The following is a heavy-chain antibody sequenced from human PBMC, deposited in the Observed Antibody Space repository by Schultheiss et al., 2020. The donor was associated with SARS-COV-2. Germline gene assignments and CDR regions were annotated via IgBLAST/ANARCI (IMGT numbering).Heavy chain of an antibody. CDR3: ARRDYSMGFLYFDI. CDR1: GYSFTSYW. V-gene: IGHV5-51*01. J-gene: IGHJ3*02. Sequence: GSLRLSCKGSGYSFTSYWIGWVRQMPGKGLEWMGIIYPGDSDTRYSPSFQGQVTISADKSISTAYLQWSSLKASDTAMYYCARRDYSMGFLYFDIWGQGTMVTVSS. D-gene: IGHD4-11*01. CDR2: IYPGDSDT.